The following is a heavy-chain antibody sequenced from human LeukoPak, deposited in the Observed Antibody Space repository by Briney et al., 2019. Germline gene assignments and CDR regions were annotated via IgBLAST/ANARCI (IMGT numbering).Heavy chain of an antibody. D-gene: IGHD2-2*01. CDR2: ISYDGSNK. J-gene: IGHJ5*02. CDR3: AKDRHAPGRYCSSTTCFPFDP. Sequence: GRSLRLSCAVSGFTFSSYGMHWVRQAPGKGLEWVAVISYDGSNKYYADSVKGRFTISRDNSKNTLYLQMNSLRAEDTAVYYCAKDRHAPGRYCSSTTCFPFDPWGQGTLVTVSS. V-gene: IGHV3-30*18. CDR1: GFTFSSYG.